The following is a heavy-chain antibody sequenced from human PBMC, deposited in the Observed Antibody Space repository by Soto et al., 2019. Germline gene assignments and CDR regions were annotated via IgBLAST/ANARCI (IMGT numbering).Heavy chain of an antibody. CDR3: ARDPLGYCSSTSCDGYGMDV. CDR1: GGSISSGGYY. D-gene: IGHD2-2*01. V-gene: IGHV4-31*03. Sequence: QVQLQESGPGLVKPSQTLSLTCTFSGGSISSGGYYWSWIRQHPGKGLEWIGYIYYSGSTYYNPSLKRRVTISVDTSKNQFSLKLSSVTAADTAVYYCARDPLGYCSSTSCDGYGMDVWGQGTTVTVSS. CDR2: IYYSGST. J-gene: IGHJ6*02.